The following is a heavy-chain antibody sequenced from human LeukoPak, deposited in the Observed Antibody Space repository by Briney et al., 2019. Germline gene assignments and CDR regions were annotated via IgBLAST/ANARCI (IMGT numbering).Heavy chain of an antibody. D-gene: IGHD1-26*01. V-gene: IGHV3-48*03. CDR2: ISSSGNTI. J-gene: IGHJ4*02. Sequence: PGGSLRLSCAASGFTFSSFEMNWVRQAPGKGLEWVSYISSSGNTIYYADSVKGRFTISRDNAKNSLYLQMSSLRAEDTAVYYCARTSGANLYTYSFAYWGQGALVTVSS. CDR3: ARTSGANLYTYSFAY. CDR1: GFTFSSFE.